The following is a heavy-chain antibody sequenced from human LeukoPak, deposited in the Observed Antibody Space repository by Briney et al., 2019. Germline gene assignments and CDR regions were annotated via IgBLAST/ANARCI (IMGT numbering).Heavy chain of an antibody. CDR2: ISYDGSNK. D-gene: IGHD3-16*01. Sequence: PGGSLRLSCAASGFTFSSYAMHWVCQAPGKGLEWVAVISYDGSNKYYADSVKGRFTISRDNSKNTLYLQMNSLRAEDTAVYYCARVFGYYDYVFDYWGQGTLVTVSS. J-gene: IGHJ4*02. CDR3: ARVFGYYDYVFDY. CDR1: GFTFSSYA. V-gene: IGHV3-30-3*01.